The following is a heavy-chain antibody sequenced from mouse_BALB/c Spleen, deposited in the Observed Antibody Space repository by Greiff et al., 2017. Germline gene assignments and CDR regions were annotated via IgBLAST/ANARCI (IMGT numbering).Heavy chain of an antibody. CDR3: ARNSHYYGSSPLAD. Sequence: VQLQESGPGLVAPSQSLSITCTVSGFSLTSYGVHWVRQSPGKGLEWLGVIWSGGSTDYNAAFISRLSISKDNSKSQVFFKMNSLQANDTAIYYCARNSHYYGSSPLADWGQGTLVTVSA. V-gene: IGHV2-2*02. CDR1: GFSLTSYG. CDR2: IWSGGST. J-gene: IGHJ3*01. D-gene: IGHD1-1*01.